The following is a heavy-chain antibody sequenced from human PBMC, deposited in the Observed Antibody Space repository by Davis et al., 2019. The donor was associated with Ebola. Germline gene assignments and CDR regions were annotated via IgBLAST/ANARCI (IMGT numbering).Heavy chain of an antibody. J-gene: IGHJ5*02. Sequence: PSETLSLTCAVYGGSFSGYYWSWIRQPPGKGLEWIGEINHSGSTNYNPSLKSRVTISIDTSKNQFSLNLSSVTAADMGVYYCARVRYDYSSGWFDPWGQGTLVTVSS. D-gene: IGHD4-11*01. CDR1: GGSFSGYY. CDR3: ARVRYDYSSGWFDP. V-gene: IGHV4-34*01. CDR2: INHSGST.